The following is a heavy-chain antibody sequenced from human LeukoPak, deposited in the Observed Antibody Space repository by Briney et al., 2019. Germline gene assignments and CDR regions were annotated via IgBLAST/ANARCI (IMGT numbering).Heavy chain of an antibody. CDR3: ARVGENILTGYSYFDY. V-gene: IGHV1-8*01. Sequence: ASVKVSCKASGYTFTSYDINWVRQATGQGLEWMGWMNPNSGNTGYAQKFQGRVTMTRNTSISTAYMELSSLRSEDTAVYYCARVGENILTGYSYFDYWGQGTLVTVSS. CDR2: MNPNSGNT. D-gene: IGHD3-9*01. CDR1: GYTFTSYD. J-gene: IGHJ4*02.